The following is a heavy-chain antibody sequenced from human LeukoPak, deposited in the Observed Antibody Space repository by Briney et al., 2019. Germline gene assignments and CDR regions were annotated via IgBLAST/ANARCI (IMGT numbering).Heavy chain of an antibody. J-gene: IGHJ4*02. Sequence: GGSLRLSWAASGFTFSSYWMNWVRQAPGKGLVWVSRIASDGSSTTYADSVKGRFSISRDNAKNTLYLQMNSLRVEDTAVYYCARSRPHGNDYWGQGTLVTVSS. CDR1: GFTFSSYW. V-gene: IGHV3-74*01. D-gene: IGHD4-23*01. CDR2: IASDGSST. CDR3: ARSRPHGNDY.